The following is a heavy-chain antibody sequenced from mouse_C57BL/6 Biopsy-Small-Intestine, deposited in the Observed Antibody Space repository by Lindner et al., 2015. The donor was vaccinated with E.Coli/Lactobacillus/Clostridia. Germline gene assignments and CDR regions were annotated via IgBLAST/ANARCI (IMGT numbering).Heavy chain of an antibody. J-gene: IGHJ2*01. V-gene: IGHV5-17*01. Sequence: VQLQESGGGLVKPGGSLKLSCAASGFTFSGYGMHWVRQAPEKGLEWVAYISSGSSTIYYADTVKGRFTISRDNAKNTLFLQMTSLRSEDTAMYYCARYSNYFDYWGQGTTLTVSS. CDR2: ISSGSSTI. CDR1: GFTFSGYG. CDR3: ARYSNYFDY. D-gene: IGHD2-5*01.